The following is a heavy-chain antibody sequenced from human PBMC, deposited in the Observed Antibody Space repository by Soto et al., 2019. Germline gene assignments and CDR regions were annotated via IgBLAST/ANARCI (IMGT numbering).Heavy chain of an antibody. CDR3: AREYYGSGSYWEYYYYGMDV. CDR2: INPSGGST. D-gene: IGHD3-10*01. J-gene: IGHJ6*02. Sequence: ASVKVSCKASGYTFTSYYMHWVRQAPGQGLEWMGIINPSGGSTSYAQKFQGRVTMTRDTSTSTVYMELSSLRSEDTAVYYCAREYYGSGSYWEYYYYGMDVWGQGTTVTVSS. CDR1: GYTFTSYY. V-gene: IGHV1-46*01.